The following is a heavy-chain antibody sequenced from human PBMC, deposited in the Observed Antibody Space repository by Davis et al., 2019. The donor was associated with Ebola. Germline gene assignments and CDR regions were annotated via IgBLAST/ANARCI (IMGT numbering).Heavy chain of an antibody. Sequence: GGSLRLSCKGSGYSFSSHWIGWVRQMPGKGLEWMGIIYTGDSDTRYSPSFRGQVTISADKSSKTAFLQWSSLKASDTAMYYCARMGKSYYDSLWDYWGQGTLVTVSS. J-gene: IGHJ4*02. CDR2: IYTGDSDT. CDR3: ARMGKSYYDSLWDY. CDR1: GYSFSSHW. V-gene: IGHV5-51*01. D-gene: IGHD3-10*01.